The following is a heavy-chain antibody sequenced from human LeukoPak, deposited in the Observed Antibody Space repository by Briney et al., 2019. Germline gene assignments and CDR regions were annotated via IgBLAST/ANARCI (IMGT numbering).Heavy chain of an antibody. CDR2: MNPNSGNT. Sequence: ASVKVSCKASGGTFSSYAINWVRQATGQGLEWMGWMNPNSGNTGYAQKFQGRVTMTRNTSISTAYMELSSLRSEDTAVYYCASQVYDILTGYSDYWGQGTLVTVSS. CDR1: GGTFSSYA. J-gene: IGHJ4*02. D-gene: IGHD3-9*01. V-gene: IGHV1-8*02. CDR3: ASQVYDILTGYSDY.